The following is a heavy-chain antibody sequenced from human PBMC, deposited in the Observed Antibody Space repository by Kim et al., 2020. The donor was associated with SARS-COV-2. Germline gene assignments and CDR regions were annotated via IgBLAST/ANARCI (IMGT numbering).Heavy chain of an antibody. V-gene: IGHV3-23*01. CDR1: GFTFSSYA. Sequence: GGSLRLSCAASGFTFSSYAMSWVRQAPGKGLEWVSAISGSGGSTYYADSVKGRFTISRDNSKNTLYLQMNSLRAEDTAVYYCAKDYGYCSGGSCRADYYYGMDVWGQGTTVTVSS. D-gene: IGHD2-15*01. CDR3: AKDYGYCSGGSCRADYYYGMDV. J-gene: IGHJ6*02. CDR2: ISGSGGST.